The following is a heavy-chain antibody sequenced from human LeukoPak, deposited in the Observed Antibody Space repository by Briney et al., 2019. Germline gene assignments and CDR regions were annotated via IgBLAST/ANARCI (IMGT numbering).Heavy chain of an antibody. J-gene: IGHJ6*02. CDR3: ARAIVYYYGMDV. D-gene: IGHD2/OR15-2a*01. CDR2: IYYSGST. V-gene: IGHV4-59*01. CDR1: GGSMSDYK. Sequence: SETLSLTCTVTGGSMSDYKWSWIRQPPGKGLEWIGYIYYSGSTNYNPSLKSRVTISVDTSKNQFSLKLSSVTAADTAVYYCARAIVYYYGMDVWGQGTTVTVSS.